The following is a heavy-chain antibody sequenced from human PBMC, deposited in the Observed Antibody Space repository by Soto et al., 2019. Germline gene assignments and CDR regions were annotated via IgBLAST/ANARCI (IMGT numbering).Heavy chain of an antibody. V-gene: IGHV4-59*01. D-gene: IGHD6-19*01. CDR1: GGSISSYY. CDR3: ARDGSPGYSSEGFDP. CDR2: IYYSGST. J-gene: IGHJ5*02. Sequence: SETLSLTCTVSGGSISSYYWSWIRQPPGKGLEWIGYIYYSGSTNYNPSLKSRVTISVDTSKNQFSLKPSSVTAADTAVYYCARDGSPGYSSEGFDPWGQGTLVTVSS.